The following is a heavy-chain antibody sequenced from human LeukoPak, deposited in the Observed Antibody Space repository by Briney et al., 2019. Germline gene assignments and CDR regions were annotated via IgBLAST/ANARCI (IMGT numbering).Heavy chain of an antibody. Sequence: ASVKVSCKASGYTFTGYYMHWVRQAPGQGREWMGWINPNSGGTNYAQKFQGRVTMTRDTSISTAYMELSRLRSDDTAVYYCARGRAAAVHFDYWGQGTLVTVSS. D-gene: IGHD6-13*01. V-gene: IGHV1-2*02. CDR2: INPNSGGT. CDR1: GYTFTGYY. J-gene: IGHJ4*02. CDR3: ARGRAAAVHFDY.